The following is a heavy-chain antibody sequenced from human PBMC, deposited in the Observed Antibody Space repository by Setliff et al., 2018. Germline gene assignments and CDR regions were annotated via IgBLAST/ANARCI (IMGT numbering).Heavy chain of an antibody. Sequence: SETLSLTCTVSGGSISSYYWSWIRQPPGKRLEWIGYIYYSGSTNYNPSLESRVTISVDTSKNQFSLRLNSATAAATAVYYCARLRGAFDYWGQGTLVTGSS. D-gene: IGHD3-16*01. V-gene: IGHV4-59*01. CDR3: ARLRGAFDY. CDR1: GGSISSYY. CDR2: IYYSGST. J-gene: IGHJ4*02.